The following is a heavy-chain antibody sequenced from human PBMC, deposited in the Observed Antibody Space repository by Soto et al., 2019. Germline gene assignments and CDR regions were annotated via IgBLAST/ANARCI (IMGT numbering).Heavy chain of an antibody. Sequence: QITLKESGPTLVKPTQTLTLTCTFSGFSLSTSGVGVGWIRQPPGKALEWLALIFWDDDKRYSPSLKSRLTITKDTSKNQVVLTMTNMDPVDAATYYCTHHGYYSYGMDVWGPGTTVTVSS. CDR3: THHGYYSYGMDV. V-gene: IGHV2-5*02. CDR2: IFWDDDK. CDR1: GFSLSTSGVG. J-gene: IGHJ6*02.